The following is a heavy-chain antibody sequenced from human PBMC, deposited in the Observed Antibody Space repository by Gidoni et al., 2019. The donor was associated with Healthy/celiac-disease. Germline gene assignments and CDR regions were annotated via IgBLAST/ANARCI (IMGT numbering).Heavy chain of an antibody. CDR3: ARDDTTGTTWGDWFDP. J-gene: IGHJ5*02. Sequence: QVQLVESGGGVVQPGRSLRLSCAASGFTFRRYAMHGVRQAPGKGLEWVAVISYDGSNKYYADSVKGRFTISRDNSKNTLYLQMNSLRAEDTAVYYCARDDTTGTTWGDWFDPWGQGTLVTVSS. V-gene: IGHV3-30-3*01. CDR1: GFTFRRYA. D-gene: IGHD1-1*01. CDR2: ISYDGSNK.